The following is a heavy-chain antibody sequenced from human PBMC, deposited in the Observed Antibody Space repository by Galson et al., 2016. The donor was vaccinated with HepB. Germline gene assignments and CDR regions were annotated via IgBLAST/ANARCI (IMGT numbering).Heavy chain of an antibody. V-gene: IGHV2-5*02. J-gene: IGHJ4*02. CDR3: AHYYYDKSGYSEIFDY. Sequence: PALVKPTQTFTLTCKFSGFSLSTRGAGVAWIRQPPGKALEWIAFIHSDDNKRYSPSLNRRLTITKDTSKNQVVLTVTNLDPVDTGTYYCAHYYYDKSGYSEIFDYWGQGILVTVSS. D-gene: IGHD3-22*01. CDR2: IHSDDNK. CDR1: GFSLSTRGAG.